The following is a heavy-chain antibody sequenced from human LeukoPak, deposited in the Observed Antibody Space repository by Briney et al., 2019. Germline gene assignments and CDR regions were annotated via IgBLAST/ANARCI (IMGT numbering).Heavy chain of an antibody. CDR1: EFIFNNYA. J-gene: IGHJ6*02. CDR2: ISGSGGST. V-gene: IGHV3-23*01. CDR3: AREYYGMDV. Sequence: GGSLRLSCAASEFIFNNYAMSWVRQAQGRGLEWVSAISGSGGSTYYADSVKGRFTISRDNSKNTLYLQMNSLRAEDTAVYYCAREYYGMDVWGQGTTVTVSS.